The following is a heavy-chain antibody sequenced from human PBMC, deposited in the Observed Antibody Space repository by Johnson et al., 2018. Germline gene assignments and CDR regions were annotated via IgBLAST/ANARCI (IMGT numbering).Heavy chain of an antibody. J-gene: IGHJ3*02. CDR2: INPRGGST. CDR3: ASLNGFDGFDI. CDR1: GYTFTNYY. V-gene: IGHV1-46*01. Sequence: QVQLVQSGAEVKKPGASVKVSCKASGYTFTNYYLHRVRQAPGQGLEWMGIINPRGGSTSYALKFQGRVTMTSDTSTSTVYMELSSLRSEDTAVYYCASLNGFDGFDIWGQGTMVTVSS. D-gene: IGHD2-8*01.